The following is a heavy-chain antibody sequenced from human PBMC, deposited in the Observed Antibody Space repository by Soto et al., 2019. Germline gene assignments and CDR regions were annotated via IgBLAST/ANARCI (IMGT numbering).Heavy chain of an antibody. J-gene: IGHJ6*02. CDR2: INPDSGGT. D-gene: IGHD6-19*01. V-gene: IGHV1-2*04. Sequence: XSVKVSCKASGYTLTGYYMHWVRQAPGQGLEWMGWINPDSGGTNYAQKFQGWVTMTRDTSISTAYMELSRLRSDDTAVYYCARGGYSSGWYIDSYYYYGMDVWGQGTTVTVSS. CDR3: ARGGYSSGWYIDSYYYYGMDV. CDR1: GYTLTGYY.